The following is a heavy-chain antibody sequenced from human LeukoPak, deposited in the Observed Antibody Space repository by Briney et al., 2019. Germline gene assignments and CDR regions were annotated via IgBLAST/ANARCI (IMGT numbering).Heavy chain of an antibody. D-gene: IGHD2-15*01. Sequence: SETLSLTCTVSGGSISSSSYYWGWIRQPPGKGLEWIGSIYYSGSTYYNPSLKSRVTISVDTSKNQFSLKLSSVTAADTAVYYCARDSPGVSWYDYWGQGTLVTVSS. J-gene: IGHJ4*02. CDR2: IYYSGST. V-gene: IGHV4-39*07. CDR1: GGSISSSSYY. CDR3: ARDSPGVSWYDY.